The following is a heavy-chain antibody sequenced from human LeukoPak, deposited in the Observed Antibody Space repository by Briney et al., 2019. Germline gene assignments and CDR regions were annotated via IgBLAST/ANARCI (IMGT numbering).Heavy chain of an antibody. CDR3: WTKVVVVAATRGWFDP. CDR1: GYTFTGYY. J-gene: IGHJ5*02. Sequence: GASVKVSCKASGYTFTGYYMHWVRQAPGQGLEWMGWINPNSGGTNYAQKFQGRVTMTRDTSISTAYMELSRLRSDDTAVYYCWTKVVVVAATRGWFDPWGQGTLVTVSS. CDR2: INPNSGGT. D-gene: IGHD2-15*01. V-gene: IGHV1-2*02.